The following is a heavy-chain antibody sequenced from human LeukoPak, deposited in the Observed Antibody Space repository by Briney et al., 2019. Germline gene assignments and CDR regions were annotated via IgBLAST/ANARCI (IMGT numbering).Heavy chain of an antibody. CDR3: ARVLYYDSSGYWP. D-gene: IGHD3-22*01. Sequence: SQTLSLTCTVSGGSISSGGCYWSWIRQPPGKGLEWIGYIYHSGSTYYNPSLKSRVTTSVDRSKNQFSLKLSSVTAADTAVYYCARVLYYDSSGYWPWGQGTLVTVSS. CDR2: IYHSGST. CDR1: GGSISSGGCY. V-gene: IGHV4-30-2*01. J-gene: IGHJ5*02.